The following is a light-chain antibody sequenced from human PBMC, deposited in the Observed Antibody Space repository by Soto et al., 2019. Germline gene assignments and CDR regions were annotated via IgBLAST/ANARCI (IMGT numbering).Light chain of an antibody. Sequence: QSALTQPASVSGSPGQSITISCTGTSSDVGKYNYVSWYQQHPGKAPKLVIYEVSYRPSGVSNRFSGSKSGNTASLTISGLQAEDEADYFCTSYTTFTTVLFGGGTKVTVL. CDR1: SSDVGKYNY. CDR2: EVS. J-gene: IGLJ2*01. V-gene: IGLV2-14*01. CDR3: TSYTTFTTVL.